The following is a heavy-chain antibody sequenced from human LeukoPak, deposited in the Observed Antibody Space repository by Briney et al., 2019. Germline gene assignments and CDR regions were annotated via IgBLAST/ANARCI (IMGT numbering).Heavy chain of an antibody. D-gene: IGHD3-22*01. CDR1: GFTFSNYW. V-gene: IGHV3-74*01. Sequence: GSLRLSCAASGFTFSNYWMHWVRQAPGKGLVWVSRINSDGSTTSYADSVKGRFTISRDNAKNTLYLQMDSLRAEDTAVYYCTRPTYFYDSSGSLFDFWGQGTLVTVSS. CDR3: TRPTYFYDSSGSLFDF. J-gene: IGHJ4*02. CDR2: INSDGSTT.